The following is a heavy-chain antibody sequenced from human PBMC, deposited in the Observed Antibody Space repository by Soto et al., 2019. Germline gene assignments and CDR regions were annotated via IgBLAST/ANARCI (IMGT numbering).Heavy chain of an antibody. V-gene: IGHV3-23*01. Sequence: EAQLLEPGGGWLQPAGSLRLSCAASGFTFSSYAMNWVRQAPGKGLEWVSGITGSGAGSYYSDSVKGRFTISRDNSKNTLYLQMNSLRAEDTAVYYCAKAYSNSWPNDWFDPWGQGTLVTVSS. CDR3: AKAYSNSWPNDWFDP. D-gene: IGHD6-13*01. CDR1: GFTFSSYA. J-gene: IGHJ5*02. CDR2: ITGSGAGS.